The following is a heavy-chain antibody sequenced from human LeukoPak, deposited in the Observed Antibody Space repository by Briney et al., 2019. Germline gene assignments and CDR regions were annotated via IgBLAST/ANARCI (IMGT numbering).Heavy chain of an antibody. CDR3: ARGTTPLDH. CDR1: AGSISSYY. J-gene: IGHJ4*02. D-gene: IGHD1-7*01. Sequence: SETLSLTCTVSAGSISSYYWSWIRQPPGKGLEWIGYIYYSGSTNYNPSPKSRVTMSVGTSKNQFSLKLSSVTAADTAVYYCARGTTPLDHWGQGTLVTVSS. CDR2: IYYSGST. V-gene: IGHV4-59*01.